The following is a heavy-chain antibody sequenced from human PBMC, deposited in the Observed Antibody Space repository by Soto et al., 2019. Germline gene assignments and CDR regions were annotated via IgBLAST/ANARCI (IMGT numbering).Heavy chain of an antibody. J-gene: IGHJ4*02. V-gene: IGHV3-23*01. Sequence: GGFLRLSCTASGFTFSGYAMSWVRQAPGKGLEWVSAVSGSGVMSYYAVSVKGRFTISRDNSNNLLFLQMSSLRAEDTAVYYCAKRQSRISGWSPFDSWGQGTLVTVSS. CDR3: AKRQSRISGWSPFDS. D-gene: IGHD6-19*01. CDR2: VSGSGVMS. CDR1: GFTFSGYA.